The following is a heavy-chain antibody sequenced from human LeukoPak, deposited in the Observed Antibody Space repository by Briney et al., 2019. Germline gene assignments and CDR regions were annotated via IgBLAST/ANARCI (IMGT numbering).Heavy chain of an antibody. D-gene: IGHD6-13*01. CDR2: IYYSGST. V-gene: IGHV4-61*08. J-gene: IGHJ4*02. CDR3: ARGLIMAVAGRGEFHY. Sequence: SETLSLTCTVSGGSISSGGYYWSWIRQPPGKGLEWIGYIYYSGSTNYNPSLKSRVTISVDTSKNQFSLKLSSVTAADTAVYYCARGLIMAVAGRGEFHYWGQGTLVTVSS. CDR1: GGSISSGGYY.